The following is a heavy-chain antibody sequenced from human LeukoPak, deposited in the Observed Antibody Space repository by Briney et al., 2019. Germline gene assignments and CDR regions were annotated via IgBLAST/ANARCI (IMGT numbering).Heavy chain of an antibody. D-gene: IGHD3-16*02. CDR3: ARVMITFGGVIVFFDY. J-gene: IGHJ4*02. Sequence: KPSETLSLTCIVSGGSISSSSYYWGWIRQPPGKGLEWIGSIYYSGSTYYNPSLKSRVTISVDTSKNQFSLKLSSVTAADTAVYYCARVMITFGGVIVFFDYWGQGTLVTVSS. CDR1: GGSISSSSYY. V-gene: IGHV4-39*01. CDR2: IYYSGST.